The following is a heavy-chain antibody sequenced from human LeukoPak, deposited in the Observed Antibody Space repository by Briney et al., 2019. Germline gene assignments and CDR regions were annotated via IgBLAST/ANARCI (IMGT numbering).Heavy chain of an antibody. Sequence: PGGSLRLSCAASEFSVGSNYMTWVRQAPGKGLEWVSLIYSGGSTYYADSVKGRFTISRDNSKNTLYLQMDSLRAEDTAVYYCARARGSYYFDYWGQGTLVTVSS. D-gene: IGHD1-26*01. CDR2: IYSGGST. CDR3: ARARGSYYFDY. J-gene: IGHJ4*02. V-gene: IGHV3-66*01. CDR1: EFSVGSNY.